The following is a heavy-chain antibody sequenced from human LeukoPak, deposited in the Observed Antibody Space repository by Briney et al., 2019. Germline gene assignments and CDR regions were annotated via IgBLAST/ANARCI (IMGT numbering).Heavy chain of an antibody. V-gene: IGHV1-8*03. Sequence: ASVKVSCKASGYTFTSYGINWVRQATGQGLEWMGWMNPNSGNTGDAQKFQGRVTITRNTSISTAYMELSSLRSEDTAVYYCARGKWKQLRITGYYYYYMDVWGKGTTVTVSS. CDR2: MNPNSGNT. CDR3: ARGKWKQLRITGYYYYYMDV. CDR1: GYTFTSYG. D-gene: IGHD1-26*01. J-gene: IGHJ6*03.